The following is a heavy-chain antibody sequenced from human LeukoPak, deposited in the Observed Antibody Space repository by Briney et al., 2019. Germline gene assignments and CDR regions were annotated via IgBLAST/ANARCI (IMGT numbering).Heavy chain of an antibody. D-gene: IGHD1-26*01. Sequence: PGGSLRLSCTASGFTFGDYVMSWVRQAPGKGLEWVANIKEDGSEKYYVDSVKGRFTISRDNAKNSLSLQMNSLRAEDTTVYYCAREYRSLGDVWGKGTTVTISS. J-gene: IGHJ6*04. CDR1: GFTFGDYV. CDR3: AREYRSLGDV. V-gene: IGHV3-7*01. CDR2: IKEDGSEK.